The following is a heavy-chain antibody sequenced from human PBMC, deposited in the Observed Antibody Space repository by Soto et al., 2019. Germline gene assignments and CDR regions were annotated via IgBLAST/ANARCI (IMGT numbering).Heavy chain of an antibody. CDR3: ARGADVRTYYDILTGYPYFDY. V-gene: IGHV3-33*01. CDR1: GFTFSSYG. J-gene: IGHJ4*02. CDR2: IWYDGSNK. D-gene: IGHD3-9*01. Sequence: PGGSLRLSCAASGFTFSSYGMHWVRQAPGKGLEWVAVIWYDGSNKYYADSVKGRFTISRDNSKNTLYLQMNSLRAEDTAVYYCARGADVRTYYDILTGYPYFDYWGQGTLVTVSS.